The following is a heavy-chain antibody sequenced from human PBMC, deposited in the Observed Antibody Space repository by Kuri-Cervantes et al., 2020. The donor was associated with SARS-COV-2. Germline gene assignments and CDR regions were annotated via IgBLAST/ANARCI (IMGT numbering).Heavy chain of an antibody. CDR2: IYYSGST. V-gene: IGHV4-39*07. CDR3: ARDRLGRYYFDY. D-gene: IGHD7-27*01. Sequence: GSLRLSCTVSGGSISSSSYYWGWIRQPPGKGLEWIGSIYYSGSTNYNPSLKSRVTISVDTSKNQFSLKLSSVTAADTAVYYCARDRLGRYYFDYWGQGTLVTVSS. J-gene: IGHJ4*02. CDR1: GGSISSSSYY.